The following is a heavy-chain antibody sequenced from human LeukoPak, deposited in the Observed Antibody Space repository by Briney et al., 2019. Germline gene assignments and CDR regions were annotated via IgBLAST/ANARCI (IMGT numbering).Heavy chain of an antibody. CDR3: ARAALQYSSGWLCY. D-gene: IGHD6-19*01. V-gene: IGHV3-30-3*01. CDR2: ISYDGSNK. CDR1: GFTFSSNA. J-gene: IGHJ4*02. Sequence: GRSLRVSCTASGFTFSSNAMHCVRQAPGKGLEWVAFISYDGSNKYYADSVKGRFTISRDNSKNTLYLQMNSLRAEDTAVYYCARAALQYSSGWLCYWGQGTLVTVSS.